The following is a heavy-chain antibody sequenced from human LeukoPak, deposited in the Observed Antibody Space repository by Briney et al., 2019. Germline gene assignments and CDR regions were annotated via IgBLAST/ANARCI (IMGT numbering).Heavy chain of an antibody. CDR3: AKDSLVVVPAAIQGWFDP. CDR2: ISGSGGST. V-gene: IGHV3-23*01. Sequence: GGSLRLSCAASGFTFSNYWMSWVRQAPGKGLEWVSAISGSGGSTYYADSVKGRFTISRDNSKNTLYLQMNSLRAEDTAVYYCAKDSLVVVPAAIQGWFDPWGQGTLVTVSS. CDR1: GFTFSNYW. D-gene: IGHD2-2*01. J-gene: IGHJ5*02.